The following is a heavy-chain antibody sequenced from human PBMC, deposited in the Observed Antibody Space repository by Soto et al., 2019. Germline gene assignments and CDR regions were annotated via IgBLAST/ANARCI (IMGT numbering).Heavy chain of an antibody. CDR1: GFSLTSPVMC. CDR3: ARSIRGPRRFNGMDV. J-gene: IGHJ6*02. Sequence: DXGPTRVNPTETLTLTCTFSGFSLTSPVMCVSWIRQPPGKALEWLALIERGDDDKYYSTSLKTRLTISKDTRKNQVVLTMANMDPADTGTYYCARSIRGPRRFNGMDVWGQGTTVTVSS. CDR2: IERGDDDK. D-gene: IGHD1-20*01. V-gene: IGHV2-70*13.